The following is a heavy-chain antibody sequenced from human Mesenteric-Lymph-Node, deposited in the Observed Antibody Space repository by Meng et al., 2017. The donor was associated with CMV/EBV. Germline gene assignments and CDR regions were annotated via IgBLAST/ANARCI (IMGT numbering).Heavy chain of an antibody. CDR3: ARLLFLGRLPTS. CDR1: GYTFIGYY. Sequence: ASVKVSCKASGYTFIGYYMHWVRQAPGQGLEWMGWISSYTGDTKYAENLQGRLTMTIDTSTNVAYMDLRSLRSDDTAVYYCARLLFLGRLPTSWGQGTLVTVSS. J-gene: IGHJ4*02. V-gene: IGHV1-18*04. CDR2: ISSYTGDT. D-gene: IGHD5-24*01.